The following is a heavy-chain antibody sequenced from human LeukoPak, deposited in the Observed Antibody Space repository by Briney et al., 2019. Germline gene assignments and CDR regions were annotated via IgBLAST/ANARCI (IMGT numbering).Heavy chain of an antibody. Sequence: SQTLSLTCAISDDSVSTNSAAWNWIRQSPSRGLEWLGRTYYRSKWYNDYAVSVKSRITIKPDTSKHQFSLQLNSVTPEDTSVYYCARGVGTTQYYYYYMDVWGKGTAVTVSS. CDR1: DDSVSTNSAA. CDR3: ARGVGTTQYYYYYMDV. D-gene: IGHD1-26*01. J-gene: IGHJ6*03. CDR2: TYYRSKWYN. V-gene: IGHV6-1*01.